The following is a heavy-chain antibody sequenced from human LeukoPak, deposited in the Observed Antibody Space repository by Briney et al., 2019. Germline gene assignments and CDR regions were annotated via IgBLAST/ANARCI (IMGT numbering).Heavy chain of an antibody. Sequence: GGSLRLSCAASGFTFSSYEMNWVRQAPGKGLEWVSYISSSGSTIYYAGSVKGRFTISRDNAKNSLYLQMNSLRAEDTAVYYCASRDSSGYYWGVDYWGQGTLVTVSS. CDR3: ASRDSSGYYWGVDY. V-gene: IGHV3-48*03. J-gene: IGHJ4*02. D-gene: IGHD3-22*01. CDR2: ISSSGSTI. CDR1: GFTFSSYE.